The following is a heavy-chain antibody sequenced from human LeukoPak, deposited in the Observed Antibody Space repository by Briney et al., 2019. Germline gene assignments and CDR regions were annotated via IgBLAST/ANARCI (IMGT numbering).Heavy chain of an antibody. D-gene: IGHD6-13*01. J-gene: IGHJ4*02. CDR2: IYYSGST. V-gene: IGHV4-59*01. CDR3: ARVWTRNTSRWFEYYFDS. Sequence: PSETLSLTCTVSGGSISSYYWSWIRQPPGKGLEWIGYIYYSGSTNYNPSLKSRVTISVDRSKNQFSLKLRSVIAADTAVYYCARVWTRNTSRWFEYYFDSWGQGTLVTVSS. CDR1: GGSISSYY.